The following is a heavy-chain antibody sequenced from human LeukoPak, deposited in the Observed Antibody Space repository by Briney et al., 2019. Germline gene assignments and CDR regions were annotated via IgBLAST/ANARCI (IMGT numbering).Heavy chain of an antibody. Sequence: SGGSLRLSCAASGFTFRSYAMSWVRQAPGKGLEWVSAISGSGGSTYYADSVKGRFTISRDNSKNTLYLQMNSLRAEDTAVYYCANKIAAPGGDYFDYWGQGTLVTVSS. CDR2: ISGSGGST. CDR1: GFTFRSYA. D-gene: IGHD6-6*01. J-gene: IGHJ4*02. CDR3: ANKIAAPGGDYFDY. V-gene: IGHV3-23*01.